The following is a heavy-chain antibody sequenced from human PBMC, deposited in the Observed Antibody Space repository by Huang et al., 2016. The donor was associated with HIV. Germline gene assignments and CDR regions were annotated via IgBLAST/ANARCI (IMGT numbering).Heavy chain of an antibody. J-gene: IGHJ3*02. CDR2: ISNDGSNN. CDR1: GFPFNTHA. V-gene: IGHV3-30-3*01. D-gene: IGHD5-18*01. Sequence: QVQLVESGGGVVQPGRSLRLSCAASGFPFNTHAMHWVRQATGKGLDWVAVISNDGSNNYYADSVKGRFTISRDRSKSTLFLHMTSLRTEDTAVYYCARAKDTWDAYDIWGQGTMVIVSS. CDR3: ARAKDTWDAYDI.